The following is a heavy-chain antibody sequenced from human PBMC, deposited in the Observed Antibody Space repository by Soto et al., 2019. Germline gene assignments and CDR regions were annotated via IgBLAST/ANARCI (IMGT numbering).Heavy chain of an antibody. CDR2: IIPIFGTA. CDR3: ARDRSAVVTRLFDY. V-gene: IGHV1-69*01. D-gene: IGHD2-21*02. J-gene: IGHJ4*02. Sequence: QVQLVQSGAEVQKPGSSVKVSCKASGGTFSSYAISWVRQAPGQGLEWMGGIIPIFGTANYAQKFQGRVTITADESTSTAYMELSSLRSEDTAVYYCARDRSAVVTRLFDYWGQGTLVTVSS. CDR1: GGTFSSYA.